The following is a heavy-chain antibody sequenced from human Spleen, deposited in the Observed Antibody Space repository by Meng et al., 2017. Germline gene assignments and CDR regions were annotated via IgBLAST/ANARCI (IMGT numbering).Heavy chain of an antibody. D-gene: IGHD1-26*01. CDR1: GFTFSNAW. CDR2: IKSRTDGGTT. CDR3: TTDSTQWELLIGLGKYYYYYGMDV. Sequence: GESLKISCAASGFTFSNAWMSWVRQAPGKGLEWVGRIKSRTDGGTTDYPAPVTDRFTISRDDTKNTLYLQMNSLKTEDTAVYYCTTDSTQWELLIGLGKYYYYYGMDVWGQGTTVTVSS. V-gene: IGHV3-15*01. J-gene: IGHJ6*02.